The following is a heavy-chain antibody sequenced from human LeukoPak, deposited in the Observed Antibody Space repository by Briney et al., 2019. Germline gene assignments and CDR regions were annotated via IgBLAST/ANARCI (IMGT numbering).Heavy chain of an antibody. D-gene: IGHD2/OR15-2a*01. CDR1: GFTFSSYA. J-gene: IGHJ4*02. V-gene: IGHV3-30-3*01. CDR3: ARVSRNIGSIGGDY. Sequence: GGSLRLSCAASGFTFSSYATHWVRQAPGKGLEWVALISYNGTNKYYADSVKGRFTISRDNSKNTMYLQMNSLRAEDTAVYYCARVSRNIGSIGGDYWGQGTLVTVSS. CDR2: ISYNGTNK.